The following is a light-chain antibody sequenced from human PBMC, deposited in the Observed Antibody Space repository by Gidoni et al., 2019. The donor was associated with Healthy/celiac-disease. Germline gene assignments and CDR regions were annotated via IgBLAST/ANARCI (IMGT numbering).Light chain of an antibody. CDR3: QQYYSYLRT. CDR1: QGISSY. Sequence: SFSASTGDRVTITCRASQGISSYLAWYQQKPGKAPKLLIYAASTLQSGVPSRFSGSGSGTDFTLTISCLQSEDFATYYCQQYYSYLRTFGQGTKVEIK. CDR2: AAS. V-gene: IGKV1-8*01. J-gene: IGKJ1*01.